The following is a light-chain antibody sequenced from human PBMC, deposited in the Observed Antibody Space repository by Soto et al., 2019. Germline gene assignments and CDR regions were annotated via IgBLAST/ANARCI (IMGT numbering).Light chain of an antibody. J-gene: IGKJ2*01. Sequence: DIPMTQSPSSLSASVGDRVTITCRTSQSINTNLNWYQQKPGKAPNLLIYTTSHLHSGVPSRFSGSGSGTDFTLTISSLQPEDFATYFCQQGDSTPYTFGQGTTLEIK. CDR3: QQGDSTPYT. CDR2: TTS. V-gene: IGKV1-39*01. CDR1: QSINTN.